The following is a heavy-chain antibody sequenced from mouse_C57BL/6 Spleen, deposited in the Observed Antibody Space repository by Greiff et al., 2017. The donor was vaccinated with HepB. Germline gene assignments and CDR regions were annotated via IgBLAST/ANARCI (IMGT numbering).Heavy chain of an antibody. CDR2: IDPETGGT. Sequence: QVQLKQSGAELVRPGASVTLSCKASGYTFTDYELHWVKQTPVHGLEWIGAIDPETGGTAYNQKFKGKARRTADKSSSTAYMELRSLTSEDSAVYYCTRGSLFAYWGQGTLVTVSA. J-gene: IGHJ3*01. CDR1: GYTFTDYE. CDR3: TRGSLFAY. V-gene: IGHV1-15*01.